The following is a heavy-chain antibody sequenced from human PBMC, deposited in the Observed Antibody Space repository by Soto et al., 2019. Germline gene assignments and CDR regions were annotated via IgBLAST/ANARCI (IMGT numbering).Heavy chain of an antibody. CDR1: ANRFSTYG. V-gene: IGHV1-69*13. Sequence: ASVKVSCKASANRFSTYGLSWVRQARGQGLEWMGGIIPIFDSTTYAQKFEGRVTITADESTNTAYMELSSLRSEDTAIYYCARGREEAFVVIIINSYAMDVWGQGTALSVSS. CDR2: IIPIFDST. J-gene: IGHJ6*01. D-gene: IGHD3-3*01. CDR3: ARGREEAFVVIIINSYAMDV.